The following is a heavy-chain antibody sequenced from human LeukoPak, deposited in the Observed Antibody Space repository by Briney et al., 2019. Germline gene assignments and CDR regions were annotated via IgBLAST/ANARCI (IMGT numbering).Heavy chain of an antibody. CDR1: GDSVSSNSVI. V-gene: IGHV6-1*01. D-gene: IGHD2-2*01. CDR2: TYYRSTWYN. J-gene: IGHJ5*02. Sequence: SQTLSLTCAISGDSVSSNSVIWNWIRQSPSRGLEWLGRTYYRSTWYNDYAVSVRGRITVNPDTSENQFSLHLNSVTPEDTAVYYCARRLTQYDCFDPWGQGILVTVSS. CDR3: ARRLTQYDCFDP.